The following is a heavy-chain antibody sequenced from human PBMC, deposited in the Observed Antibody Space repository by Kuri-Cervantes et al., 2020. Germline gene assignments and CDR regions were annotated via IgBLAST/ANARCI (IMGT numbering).Heavy chain of an antibody. J-gene: IGHJ6*03. CDR2: IYYSGST. Sequence: GSPRLSCTVSGGSIRSYYWSWIRQPPGKGLECIGYIYYSGSTNYNPALKSRVTISVDTSKNQFSLKLSSVTAADTAVYYCARVVGYSSSWTFDYYYYMDVWGKGTTVTVSS. V-gene: IGHV4-59*01. CDR1: GGSIRSYY. CDR3: ARVVGYSSSWTFDYYYYMDV. D-gene: IGHD6-13*01.